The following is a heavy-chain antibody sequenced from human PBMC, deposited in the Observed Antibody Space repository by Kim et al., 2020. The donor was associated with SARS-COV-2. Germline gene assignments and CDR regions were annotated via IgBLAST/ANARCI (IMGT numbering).Heavy chain of an antibody. J-gene: IGHJ4*02. CDR1: GFTFSSYA. V-gene: IGHV3-23*01. D-gene: IGHD1-26*01. CDR2: ISGSSVTT. CDR3: AKLLVGANFPFDY. Sequence: GGSLRLSCAASGFTFSSYAMSWVRQAPGKGLEWVSTISGSSVTTYYADSVKGRFTISRDNSKNTLYLQMNSLRAEDTAVFYCAKLLVGANFPFDYWGRGTLVTVSS.